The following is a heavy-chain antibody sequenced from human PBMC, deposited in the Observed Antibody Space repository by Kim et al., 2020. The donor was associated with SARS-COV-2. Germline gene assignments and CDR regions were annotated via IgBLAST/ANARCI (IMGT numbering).Heavy chain of an antibody. J-gene: IGHJ4*02. CDR2: VRSKTDGGTT. Sequence: GGSLRLSCAASGFTFRHAWMSWVRQAPGKGLEWVGRVRSKTDGGTTDYAAPVKGRFSISRDDSENMLYLQMNSLKTEDTAVYFCTGDDYLWGTYRPWGQGTLLTVSS. V-gene: IGHV3-15*01. CDR1: GFTFRHAW. D-gene: IGHD3-16*02. CDR3: TGDDYLWGTYRP.